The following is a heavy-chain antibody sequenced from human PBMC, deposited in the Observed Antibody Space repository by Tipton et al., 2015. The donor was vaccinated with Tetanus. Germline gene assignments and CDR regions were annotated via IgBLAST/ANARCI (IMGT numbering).Heavy chain of an antibody. CDR1: GFIFSTYG. D-gene: IGHD5-24*01. CDR3: ARDRGMATILGSEFDY. V-gene: IGHV3-30*03. CDR2: ISYDGTNK. Sequence: SLRLSCAASGFIFSTYGMHWVRQAPGKGLEWVAVISYDGTNKYHTDSVKGRFTISRDNSKNTLYLQMNSLRPKDTAVYYCARDRGMATILGSEFDYWGQGTLVTVSS. J-gene: IGHJ4*02.